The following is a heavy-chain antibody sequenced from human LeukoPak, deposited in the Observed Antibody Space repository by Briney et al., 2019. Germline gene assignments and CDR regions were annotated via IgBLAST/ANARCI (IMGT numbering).Heavy chain of an antibody. CDR2: ISWDGGST. Sequence: HSRGSLRLSCTASGFTFGDYAMSWVRQAPGKGLEWVSLISWDGGSTYYADSVKGRFTISRDNSKNSLYLQMNSLRTEDTALYYCAKDMAAGTLGYWGQGTLVTVSS. CDR1: GFTFGDYA. CDR3: AKDMAAGTLGY. J-gene: IGHJ4*02. D-gene: IGHD6-13*01. V-gene: IGHV3-43*01.